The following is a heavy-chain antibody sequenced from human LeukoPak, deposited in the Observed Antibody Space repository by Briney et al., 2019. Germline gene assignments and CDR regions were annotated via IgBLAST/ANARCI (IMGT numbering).Heavy chain of an antibody. CDR2: INHSGST. D-gene: IGHD6-19*01. J-gene: IGHJ6*02. CDR1: GGSFSGYY. CDR3: ARDPHKYSSGWYGYYYYGMDV. V-gene: IGHV4-34*01. Sequence: SETLCLTCAVYGGSFSGYYWSWIRQPPGKGLEWIGEINHSGSTNYNPSLKSRVTISVDTSKNQFSLKLSSVTAADTAVYYCARDPHKYSSGWYGYYYYGMDVWGQGTTVTVSS.